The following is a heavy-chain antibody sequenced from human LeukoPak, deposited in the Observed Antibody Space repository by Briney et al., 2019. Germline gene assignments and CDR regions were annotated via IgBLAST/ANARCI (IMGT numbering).Heavy chain of an antibody. CDR3: AKFGDGYNYFDY. Sequence: GGSLRLSCAASGFTFSIYDMTWVRQAPGKGLEWVSAISGSGGSTYYADSVKGRFTISRDNSKNTLYLQMNSLRAEDTAVYYCAKFGDGYNYFDYWGQGTLVTVSS. CDR1: GFTFSIYD. D-gene: IGHD5-12*01. V-gene: IGHV3-23*01. CDR2: ISGSGGST. J-gene: IGHJ4*02.